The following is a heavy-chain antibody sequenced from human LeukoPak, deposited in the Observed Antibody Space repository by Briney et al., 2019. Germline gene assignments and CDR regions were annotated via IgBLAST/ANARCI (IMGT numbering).Heavy chain of an antibody. Sequence: ASVKVSYKASGYTFTGYYMHRVPQAPGQGLEWRGWSHLNRGGTIYAQKFQGRVTMTRDTSISTAYMELSRLRSDDTAVYYCARDRGESVLPAIYNWFDPWGQGTLVTVSS. CDR3: ARDRGESVLPAIYNWFDP. CDR2: SHLNRGGT. D-gene: IGHD3-16*01. CDR1: GYTFTGYY. J-gene: IGHJ5*02. V-gene: IGHV1-2*02.